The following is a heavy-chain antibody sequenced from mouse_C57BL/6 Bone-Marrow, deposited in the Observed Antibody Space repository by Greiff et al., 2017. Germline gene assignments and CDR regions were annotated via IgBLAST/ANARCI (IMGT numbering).Heavy chain of an antibody. D-gene: IGHD2-4*01. Sequence: EVQLQESGPELVKPGASVKISCTASGYSFTGYYMNWVKQSPEKSLEWIGEINPSTGGTTYNQKFKAKATLTVDKSSSTAYMQLKSLTSEDSAVYYCARGPYDYDGDFDYWGQGTTLTVSS. CDR2: INPSTGGT. V-gene: IGHV1-42*01. CDR3: ARGPYDYDGDFDY. CDR1: GYSFTGYY. J-gene: IGHJ2*01.